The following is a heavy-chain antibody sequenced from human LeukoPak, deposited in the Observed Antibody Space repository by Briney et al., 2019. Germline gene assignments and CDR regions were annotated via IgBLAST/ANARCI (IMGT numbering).Heavy chain of an antibody. CDR1: GGTFSSYA. J-gene: IGHJ4*02. Sequence: SVKLSCKASGGTFSSYAISWVRQAPGHGREWMGRIIPILGIANYAQKFQGRVTITADKSTSTAYMELSSLRSEDTAVYYCASGSSSGYRVDYWGQGTLVTVSS. V-gene: IGHV1-69*04. D-gene: IGHD6-13*01. CDR3: ASGSSSGYRVDY. CDR2: IIPILGIA.